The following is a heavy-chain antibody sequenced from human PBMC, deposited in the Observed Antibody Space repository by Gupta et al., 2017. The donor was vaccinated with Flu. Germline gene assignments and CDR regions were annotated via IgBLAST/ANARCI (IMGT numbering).Heavy chain of an antibody. J-gene: IGHJ6*03. D-gene: IGHD6-6*01. V-gene: IGHV3-30*18. Sequence: WVRQAPGKGLEWVALISYDGNNKYYADSVKGRYIISRDKSKNTLYLQMNSLRIEDTAVYYCAKSGLLAASPPNYYFHYMDVWGKGATVTVSS. CDR3: AKSGLLAASPPNYYFHYMDV. CDR2: ISYDGNNK.